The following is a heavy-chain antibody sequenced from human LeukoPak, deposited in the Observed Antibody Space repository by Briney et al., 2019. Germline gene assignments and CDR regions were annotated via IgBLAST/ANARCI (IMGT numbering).Heavy chain of an antibody. CDR3: ATDGQSSGWYGFDY. J-gene: IGHJ4*02. D-gene: IGHD6-19*01. V-gene: IGHV3-21*01. Sequence: GGSLRLSCAASAFKLSTHRMNCVRQAPGKGLEWVASITSPVGHIYYADSLKGRITISRDNAESSLYLQMNSLRAEDTAVYYCATDGQSSGWYGFDYWGQGTLVTVSS. CDR1: AFKLSTHR. CDR2: ITSPVGHI.